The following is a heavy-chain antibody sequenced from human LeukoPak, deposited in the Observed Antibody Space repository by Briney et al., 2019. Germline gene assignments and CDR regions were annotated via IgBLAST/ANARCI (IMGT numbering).Heavy chain of an antibody. V-gene: IGHV1-69*10. CDR3: ARFTGYSGPEIGGYYFDY. CDR1: GGTFSSYA. CDR2: IIPILGIA. D-gene: IGHD5-18*01. Sequence: VKLSCKASGGTFSSYAISWVRQAPGQGLEWMGRIIPILGIANYAQKFQGRVTITADKSTSTAYMELNSLRSEDTAVYYCARFTGYSGPEIGGYYFDYWGQGALGTASS. J-gene: IGHJ4*02.